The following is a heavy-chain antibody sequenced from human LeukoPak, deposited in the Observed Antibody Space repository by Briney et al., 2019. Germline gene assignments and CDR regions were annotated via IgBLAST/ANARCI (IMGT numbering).Heavy chain of an antibody. J-gene: IGHJ4*02. V-gene: IGHV4-4*07. Sequence: SETLSLTCTVSGDSISTYYWSWIRQPAGKGLEWIGRIYASRDRNYNPSLKSRVTMSVDTSNNQFFLNLDSLTAADTAVYYCARGGDYFDSSRFYSFDYWGQGILVTVSS. CDR2: IYASRDR. CDR3: ARGGDYFDSSRFYSFDY. CDR1: GDSISTYY. D-gene: IGHD3-22*01.